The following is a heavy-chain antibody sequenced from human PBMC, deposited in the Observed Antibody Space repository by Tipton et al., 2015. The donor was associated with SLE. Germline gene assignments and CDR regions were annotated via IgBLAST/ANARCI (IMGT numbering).Heavy chain of an antibody. Sequence: TLSLTCSVSGASFNIFYWNWIRQSPGKGLEWIGSIFYTGSTKYNPSLQSLVTISLDTSKNQFSLNLSSVTAAYTAVYYCAKTGRSDYFDSWGQGTLVTVSS. J-gene: IGHJ4*02. D-gene: IGHD7-27*01. CDR1: GASFNIFY. V-gene: IGHV4-59*01. CDR3: AKTGRSDYFDS. CDR2: IFYTGST.